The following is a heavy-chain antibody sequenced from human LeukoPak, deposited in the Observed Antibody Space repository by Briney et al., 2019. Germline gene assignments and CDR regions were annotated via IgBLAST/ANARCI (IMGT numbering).Heavy chain of an antibody. CDR2: IWYDGSKK. Sequence: GGSLRLPCAASGFTFSSYGMHWFRQAPGKGLEWVAVIWYDGSKKYYADSVKGRFTISRDNSKNTLYLQMDSLRAEDTAVYYCARYNTGSVDYWGQGTLVTVSS. CDR1: GFTFSSYG. CDR3: ARYNTGSVDY. V-gene: IGHV3-33*01. D-gene: IGHD2-8*02. J-gene: IGHJ4*02.